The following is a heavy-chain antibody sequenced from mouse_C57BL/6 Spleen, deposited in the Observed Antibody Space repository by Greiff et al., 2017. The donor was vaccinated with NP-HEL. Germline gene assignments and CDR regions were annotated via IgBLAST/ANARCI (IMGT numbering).Heavy chain of an antibody. J-gene: IGHJ4*01. V-gene: IGHV1-81*01. CDR1: GYTFTSYG. Sequence: VQLQQSGAELARPGASVKLSCKASGYTFTSYGISWVKQRTGQGLEWIGEIYPRSGNTYYNEKFKGKATLTADKSSSTAYMELRSLTSEDSAVYFCARRDTVVADYYAMDYWGQGTSVTVSS. CDR3: ARRDTVVADYYAMDY. CDR2: IYPRSGNT. D-gene: IGHD1-1*01.